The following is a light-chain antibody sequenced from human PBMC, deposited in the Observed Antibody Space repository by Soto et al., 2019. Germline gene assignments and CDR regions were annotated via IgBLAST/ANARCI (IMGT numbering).Light chain of an antibody. CDR2: DAS. CDR3: KQRSNWPPT. Sequence: EIVLTQSPGTLSLSPGERATLSCRASQSVSSYLAWYQQKPGQAPRLLIYDASNRATGIQARFSGSGSGTDFTLTISSLEPEDFAVYYCKQRSNWPPTFGQGTRLEN. J-gene: IGKJ5*01. V-gene: IGKV3-11*01. CDR1: QSVSSY.